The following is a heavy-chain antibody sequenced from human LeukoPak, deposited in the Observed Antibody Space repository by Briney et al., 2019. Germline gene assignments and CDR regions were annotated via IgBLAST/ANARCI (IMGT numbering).Heavy chain of an antibody. Sequence: GESPKISCKGSGYSFTSYWIGWVRRMPGKGLEWMGIIYPGDSDTRYSPSFQGQVTISADKSISTAYLQWSSLKASDTAMYYCARLHYGSGSSAYFDYWGQGTLVTVSS. CDR3: ARLHYGSGSSAYFDY. CDR1: GYSFTSYW. D-gene: IGHD3-10*01. V-gene: IGHV5-51*01. J-gene: IGHJ4*02. CDR2: IYPGDSDT.